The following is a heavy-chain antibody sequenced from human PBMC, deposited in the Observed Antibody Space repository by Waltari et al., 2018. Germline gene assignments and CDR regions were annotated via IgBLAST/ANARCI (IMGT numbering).Heavy chain of an antibody. D-gene: IGHD1-1*01. J-gene: IGHJ5*02. Sequence: QVQLQESGPGLVKPSETLSLTCTVSGGSISSYYWSWIRPPPGKGLEWIGYIYYSGSTNYNPSLKSRVTISVDTSKNQFSLKLSSVTAADTAVYYCARSRVWNDEIPLSWFDPWGQGTLVTVSS. V-gene: IGHV4-59*01. CDR3: ARSRVWNDEIPLSWFDP. CDR2: IYYSGST. CDR1: GGSISSYY.